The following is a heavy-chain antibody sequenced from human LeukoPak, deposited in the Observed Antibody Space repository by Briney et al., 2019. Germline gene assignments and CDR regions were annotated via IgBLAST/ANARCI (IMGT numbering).Heavy chain of an antibody. Sequence: PGGSLRLSCAGSGFTFRNICVHWVRQAPGKGLVWVSRVNTDGSRTDYADFVKGRFTISRDDAKNTLYLQMNSLSAEDTAMYYCARSMSGSRELWGQGTLVTVSS. V-gene: IGHV3-74*01. CDR1: GFTFRNIC. CDR2: VNTDGSRT. J-gene: IGHJ4*02. D-gene: IGHD1-26*01. CDR3: ARSMSGSREL.